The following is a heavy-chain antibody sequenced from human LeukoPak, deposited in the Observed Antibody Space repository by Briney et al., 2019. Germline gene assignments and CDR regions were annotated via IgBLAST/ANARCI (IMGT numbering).Heavy chain of an antibody. V-gene: IGHV4-30-2*01. CDR2: IYHSGST. J-gene: IGHJ5*02. CDR1: GGSISSGGYS. Sequence: SETLSLTCAVSGGSISSGGYSWSWIRQPPGKGLEWIGYIYHSGSTYYNPSLKSRVTISVDRSKNQFSLKLSSVTAADTAVYYCARAYGSGSPRGWFDPWGQGTLVTVSS. D-gene: IGHD3-10*01. CDR3: ARAYGSGSPRGWFDP.